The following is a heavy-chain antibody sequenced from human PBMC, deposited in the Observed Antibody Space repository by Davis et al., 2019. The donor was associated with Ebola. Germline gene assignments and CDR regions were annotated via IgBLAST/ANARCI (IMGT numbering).Heavy chain of an antibody. J-gene: IGHJ4*02. V-gene: IGHV1-46*02. CDR1: GYSFNTYW. CDR3: ARLEGVAARPSD. CDR2: IKPNSGST. D-gene: IGHD6-6*01. Sequence: AASVKVSCKTSGYSFNTYWIHWVRQAPGQGLEWMGIIKPNSGSTTYAQKFQGRVTMTLDTPTSTVHMELYNLRPDDTAVYFCARLEGVAARPSDWGQGTLVTVSS.